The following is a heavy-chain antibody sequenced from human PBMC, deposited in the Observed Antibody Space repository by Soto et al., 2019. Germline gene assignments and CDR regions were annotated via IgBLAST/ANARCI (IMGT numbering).Heavy chain of an antibody. J-gene: IGHJ6*02. CDR2: IYTSGST. CDR3: ARDGCSGGSCYEYYYYYGMDV. Sequence: KPSETLSLTCTVSGGSISSYYWSWIRQPAGKGLEWIGRIYTSGSTNYNPSLKSRVTMPVDTSKNQFSLKLSSVTAADTAVYYCARDGCSGGSCYEYYYYYGMDVWGQGTTVTVSS. D-gene: IGHD2-15*01. CDR1: GGSISSYY. V-gene: IGHV4-4*07.